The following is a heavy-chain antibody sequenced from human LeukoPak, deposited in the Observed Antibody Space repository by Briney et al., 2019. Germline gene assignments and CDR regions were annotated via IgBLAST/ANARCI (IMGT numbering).Heavy chain of an antibody. J-gene: IGHJ4*02. CDR3: TWMATIFTVDY. V-gene: IGHV3-15*01. D-gene: IGHD5-12*01. Sequence: GGSLRLSCAVSGFRVSDYYMSWVRQAPGKGLEWVGRIRNDRITDYAAPVQGRFSISRDNSKNTFYLQMNSLRTEDTGMYFRTWMATIFTVDYWGQGTLVTVSS. CDR1: GFRVSDYY. CDR2: IRNDRIT.